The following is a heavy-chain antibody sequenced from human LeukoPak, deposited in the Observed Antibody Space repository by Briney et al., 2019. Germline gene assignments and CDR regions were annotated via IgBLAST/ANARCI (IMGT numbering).Heavy chain of an antibody. J-gene: IGHJ4*02. CDR1: GFTFRSYW. D-gene: IGHD6-19*01. Sequence: GGSLRLSCAASGFTFRSYWMNWVRQAPGKGLVWVSRINSDGSSTNYTDSEKGRFTISRDNAKNTLYLQMNSLRAEDTAVYYCARVGLYSSGWSAWGQGTLVTVSS. V-gene: IGHV3-74*01. CDR3: ARVGLYSSGWSA. CDR2: INSDGSST.